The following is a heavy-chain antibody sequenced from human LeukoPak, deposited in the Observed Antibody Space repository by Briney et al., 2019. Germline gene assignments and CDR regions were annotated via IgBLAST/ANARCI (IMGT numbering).Heavy chain of an antibody. D-gene: IGHD6-25*01. CDR1: GFTFSSYS. V-gene: IGHV3-48*02. CDR2: IIGSSSSI. CDR3: GREIPAGGNIAD. J-gene: IGHJ4*02. Sequence: PGGSLRLSCAASGFTFSSYSMNWVRQAPGKGLEWLSYIIGSSSSIYYADSVKGRFTISRDNSKNSQYLQMNSLRDEDTAVYYCGREIPAGGNIADGGQEPLFPVS.